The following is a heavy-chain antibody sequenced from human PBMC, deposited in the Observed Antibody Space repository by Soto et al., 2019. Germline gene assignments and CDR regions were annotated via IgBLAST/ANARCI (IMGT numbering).Heavy chain of an antibody. CDR3: ANLGIVAAGTMVY. V-gene: IGHV3-23*01. CDR2: ISGSGGST. Sequence: PVGSLRLSCAASGFTFSRYAMNWVRQAPGKGLEWVSGISGSGGSTYYADSVKGRFTISRDNSKNTLYLQMNSLRAEDTAVYYCANLGIVAAGTMVYWGQGTLVTVSS. J-gene: IGHJ4*02. CDR1: GFTFSRYA. D-gene: IGHD6-13*01.